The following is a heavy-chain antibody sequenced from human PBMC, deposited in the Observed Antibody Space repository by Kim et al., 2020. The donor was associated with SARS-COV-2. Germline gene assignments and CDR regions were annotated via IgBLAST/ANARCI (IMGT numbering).Heavy chain of an antibody. CDR3: ARGPPRARRGSGSYPAFDI. Sequence: SETLSLTCAVYGGSFSGYYWSWIRQPPGKGLEWIGEINHSGSTNYNPSLKSRVTISVDTSKNQFSLKLSSVTAADTAVYYCARGPPRARRGSGSYPAFDIWGQGTMVTVSS. V-gene: IGHV4-34*01. D-gene: IGHD3-10*01. J-gene: IGHJ3*02. CDR1: GGSFSGYY. CDR2: INHSGST.